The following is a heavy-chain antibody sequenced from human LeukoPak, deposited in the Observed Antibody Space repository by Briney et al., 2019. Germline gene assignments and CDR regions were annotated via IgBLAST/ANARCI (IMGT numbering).Heavy chain of an antibody. CDR3: ARHPSVSASGGFGWFDL. CDR2: IYYSGST. CDR1: GDSISSYY. V-gene: IGHV4-59*08. Sequence: SETLSLTCTVSGDSISSYYWSWIRQPPGKRLEWIGYIYYSGSTNYNPSLKGRVTISVDTSKNQFSLKLTSVTAADTAVYYCARHPSVSASGGFGWFDLWGQGTLVTVST. J-gene: IGHJ5*02. D-gene: IGHD3-10*01.